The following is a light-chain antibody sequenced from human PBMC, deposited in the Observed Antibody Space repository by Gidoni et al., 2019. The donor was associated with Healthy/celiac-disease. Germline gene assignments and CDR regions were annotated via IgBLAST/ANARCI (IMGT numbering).Light chain of an antibody. CDR2: AAS. V-gene: IGKV1-39*01. CDR1: QSISSN. Sequence: DIQMTQSPSSLSASVGDRVTITCRASQSISSNLNWYQQKPGKAPKLLIYAASSLQSGVPSRFSGSGSGTDYTITISSMQHEDFATYYCRQSYSTLLTFGGGTKVEIK. CDR3: RQSYSTLLT. J-gene: IGKJ4*01.